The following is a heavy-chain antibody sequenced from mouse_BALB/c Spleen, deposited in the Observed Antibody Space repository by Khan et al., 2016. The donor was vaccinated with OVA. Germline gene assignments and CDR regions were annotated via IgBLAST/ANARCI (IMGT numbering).Heavy chain of an antibody. D-gene: IGHD1-1*01. J-gene: IGHJ3*01. Sequence: QVQLQQSGAELVKPGASVKLSCKASGYPLTSYWLHWMKQRPGQGLEWIGEIDPSDNYTNYNQKFKGKATLTVDKSSRTTYMKLSSLTSEDSAVVYCSRSFLYGSSTWFGYWGQGTLVTVSS. CDR3: SRSFLYGSSTWFGY. CDR1: GYPLTSYW. CDR2: IDPSDNYT. V-gene: IGHV1-69*02.